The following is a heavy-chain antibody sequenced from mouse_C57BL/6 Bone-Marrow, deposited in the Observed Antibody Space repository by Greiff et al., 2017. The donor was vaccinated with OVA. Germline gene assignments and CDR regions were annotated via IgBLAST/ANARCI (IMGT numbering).Heavy chain of an antibody. CDR3: TTWHYGSSWYFDV. CDR2: LDPENGDT. CDR1: GFNIKDDY. J-gene: IGHJ1*03. V-gene: IGHV14-4*01. Sequence: VQLQQSGAELVRPGASVKLSCTASGFNIKDDYLHWVKQRPDQGLAWIGWLDPENGDTESASKFQGTATIPSDTSSNPAYLQLSSLTSEDNVVYYSTTWHYGSSWYFDVWGTGTTVTVSS. D-gene: IGHD1-1*01.